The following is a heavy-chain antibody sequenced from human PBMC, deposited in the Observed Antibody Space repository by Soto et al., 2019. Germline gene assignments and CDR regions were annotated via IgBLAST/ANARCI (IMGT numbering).Heavy chain of an antibody. CDR2: TYYRSKWYN. Sequence: SQTLSLTCAISGDSVSGNSAAWNWIRQSPSRGLEWLGRTYYRSKWYNDYSVSVKSRITVTPDTSKNQFSLHLKSVTPEDTAVYYCSRESPYYESSDSYFDYWGQGALGTVSS. V-gene: IGHV6-1*01. J-gene: IGHJ4*02. CDR3: SRESPYYESSDSYFDY. CDR1: GDSVSGNSAA. D-gene: IGHD3-16*01.